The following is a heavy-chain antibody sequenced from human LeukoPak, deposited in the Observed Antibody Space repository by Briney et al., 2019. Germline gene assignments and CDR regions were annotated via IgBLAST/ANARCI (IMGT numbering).Heavy chain of an antibody. CDR1: GYTFTSYG. D-gene: IGHD2-2*01. Sequence: ASVKVSCKASGYTFTSYGISWVRQAPGQGLEWMGWISAYNGNTNYAQKLQGGVTMTTDTSTSTAYMELRSLRSDDTAVYYCARDWALLGYCSSTSCSYNWFDPWGQGTLVTVSS. CDR2: ISAYNGNT. CDR3: ARDWALLGYCSSTSCSYNWFDP. J-gene: IGHJ5*02. V-gene: IGHV1-18*01.